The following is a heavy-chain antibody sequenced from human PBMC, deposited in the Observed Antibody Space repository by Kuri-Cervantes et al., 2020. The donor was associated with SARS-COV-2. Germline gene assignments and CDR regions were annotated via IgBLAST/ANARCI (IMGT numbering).Heavy chain of an antibody. CDR1: GFTVSSNY. CDR3: AREDFMYYDFWSGYYHYWYFDL. Sequence: GGSLRLSCAASGFTVSSNYMSWVRQAPGKGLEWVSVIYSGGSTYYADSVKGRFTISRDNSKNTLYLQMNSLRAEDTAVYYCAREDFMYYDFWSGYYHYWYFDLWGRGTLVTVSS. V-gene: IGHV3-66*02. J-gene: IGHJ2*01. D-gene: IGHD3-3*01. CDR2: IYSGGST.